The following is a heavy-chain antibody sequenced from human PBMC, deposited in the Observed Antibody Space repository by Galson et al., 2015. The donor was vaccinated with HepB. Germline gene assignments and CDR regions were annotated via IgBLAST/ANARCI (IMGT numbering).Heavy chain of an antibody. V-gene: IGHV3-15*01. CDR1: GFSFSNAY. J-gene: IGHJ4*02. Sequence: SLRLSCAASGFSFSNAYMTWVRQAPGKGLEWVGRIRPKTEGATTEFAAAMKGRFSISRDDTKNTVYMQMNTLQTEDTAVYFCAARFGRGPEALWGQGTLVTVSS. D-gene: IGHD3-10*01. CDR3: AARFGRGPEAL. CDR2: IRPKTEGATT.